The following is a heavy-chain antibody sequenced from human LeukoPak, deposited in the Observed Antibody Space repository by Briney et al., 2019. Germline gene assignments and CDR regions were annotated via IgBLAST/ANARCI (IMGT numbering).Heavy chain of an antibody. CDR3: AHKGRGSGSYNM. V-gene: IGHV2-5*01. J-gene: IGHJ4*02. D-gene: IGHD3-10*01. CDR2: NYWNDDK. CDR1: GFPLSTTGVG. Sequence: SGPTLVNPTQTLTLTCTFSGFPLSTTGVGVAWIRQSPGKALEWLAVNYWNDDKSYSPSLKSRLTITKDTSKNQVVLIMTNMDPVDTGTYYCAHKGRGSGSYNMWGQGTLVTVSS.